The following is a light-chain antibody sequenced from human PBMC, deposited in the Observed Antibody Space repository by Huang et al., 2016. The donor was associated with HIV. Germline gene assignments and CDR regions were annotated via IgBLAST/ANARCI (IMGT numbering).Light chain of an antibody. CDR1: QDIDNY. CDR3: QKYNSAPIT. V-gene: IGKV1-27*01. Sequence: DIQMTQSPSSLSASVGDSVTITCRTRQDIDNYLAWYQQKPGKVTKLLIFAASALESGVPPRFSGSGSGTHFSLNISSLQPEDVATYYCQKYNSAPITFGQGTRLEI. J-gene: IGKJ5*01. CDR2: AAS.